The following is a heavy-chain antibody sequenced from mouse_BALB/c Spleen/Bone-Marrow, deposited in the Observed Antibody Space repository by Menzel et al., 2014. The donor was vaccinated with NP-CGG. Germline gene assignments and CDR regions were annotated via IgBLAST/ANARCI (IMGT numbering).Heavy chain of an antibody. D-gene: IGHD2-12*01. V-gene: IGHV1S81*02. CDR3: TRRSLLYDYYSMGY. CDR2: INPSNGGT. CDR1: GCTFTSYY. J-gene: IGHJ4*01. Sequence: QVQLNQSGAELVKPGASVKLSCKASGCTFTSYYLYWVKQRPGQGLEWIGEINPSNGGTNFNERFKSKASLTVDKSSSTAYMQLNSLTSEDSAVYYCTRRSLLYDYYSMGYWGQGTSVTVSS.